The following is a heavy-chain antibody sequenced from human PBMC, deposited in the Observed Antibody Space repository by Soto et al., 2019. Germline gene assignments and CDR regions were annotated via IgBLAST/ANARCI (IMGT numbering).Heavy chain of an antibody. D-gene: IGHD3-10*01. J-gene: IGHJ4*02. CDR1: GFTFSSYS. CDR2: ISSSSSYI. Sequence: VQLVESGGGVVQPGRSLRLSCAASGFTFSSYSMNWVRQAPGKGLEWVSSISSSSSYIYYADSVKGRFTISRDNAKNSLYLQMNSLRAEDTAVYYCAREKTTMVRGYDYWGQGTLVTVSS. CDR3: AREKTTMVRGYDY. V-gene: IGHV3-21*01.